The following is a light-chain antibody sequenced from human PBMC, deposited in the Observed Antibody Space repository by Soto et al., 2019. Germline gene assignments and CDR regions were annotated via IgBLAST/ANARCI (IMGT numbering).Light chain of an antibody. CDR2: DAS. Sequence: DIVMTQSPDSLAVSLGEMATINCRSSQSLLYSSDKRNYLAWYQQKPGQAPRLLIYDASNRAAGIPARFSGSGSGTDFTLTISSLEPEDFAIYYCQQRQYWPPITFGQGTRLEIK. CDR1: QSLLYSSDKRNY. J-gene: IGKJ5*01. CDR3: QQRQYWPPIT. V-gene: IGKV3-11*01.